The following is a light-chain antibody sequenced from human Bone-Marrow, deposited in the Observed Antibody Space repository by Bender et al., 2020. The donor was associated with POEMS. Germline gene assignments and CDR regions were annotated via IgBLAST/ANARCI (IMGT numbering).Light chain of an antibody. CDR1: SSNIGAHA. CDR3: CSYAGSNTWV. CDR2: SSH. J-gene: IGLJ3*02. V-gene: IGLV1-44*01. Sequence: QSVLTQPPSASGTPGQRVTISCSGGSSNIGAHAVNWYQHLPGTAPKLLIYSSHRRPSEVPDRFSGSRSGTSASLTISGRQAEDEADYYCCSYAGSNTWVLGGGTKLTVL.